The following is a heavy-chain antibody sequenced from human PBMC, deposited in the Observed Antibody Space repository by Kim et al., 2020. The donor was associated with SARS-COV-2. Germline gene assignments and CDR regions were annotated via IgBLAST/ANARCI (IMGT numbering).Heavy chain of an antibody. CDR1: GGSFSGYY. V-gene: IGHV4-34*01. D-gene: IGHD1-26*01. J-gene: IGHJ4*02. CDR2: INHSGST. Sequence: SETLSLTCAVYGGSFSGYYWSWIRQPPGKGLEWIGEINHSGSTNYNPSLKSRVTISVDTSKNQFSLKLSSVTAADTAVYYCARDRWELLRGALYYFDYWGQGTLVTVSS. CDR3: ARDRWELLRGALYYFDY.